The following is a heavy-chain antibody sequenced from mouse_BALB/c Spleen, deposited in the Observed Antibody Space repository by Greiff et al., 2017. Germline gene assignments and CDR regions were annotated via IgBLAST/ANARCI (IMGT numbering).Heavy chain of an antibody. CDR3: ARGITTHDD. CDR2: ISYSGST. CDR1: GYSITSDYA. D-gene: IGHD1-1*01. J-gene: IGHJ2*01. V-gene: IGHV3-2*02. Sequence: VQLKESGPGLVKPSQSLSLTCTVTGYSITSDYAWNWIRQFPGNKLEWMGYISYSGSTSYNPSLKSRISITRDTSKNQFFLQLNSVTTEDTATYYCARGITTHDDWGQGTTLTVSS.